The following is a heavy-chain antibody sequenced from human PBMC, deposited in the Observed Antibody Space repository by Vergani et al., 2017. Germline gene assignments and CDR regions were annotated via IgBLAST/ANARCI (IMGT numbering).Heavy chain of an antibody. CDR2: ISSSSSTI. CDR1: GFTFSSYS. CDR3: ARGEGTDYGDYVGVXFDY. V-gene: IGHV3-48*04. J-gene: IGHJ4*02. D-gene: IGHD4-17*01. Sequence: EVQLVESGGGLVQPGGSLRLSCAASGFTFSSYSMNWVRQAPGKGLEWVSYISSSSSTIYYADSVKGRFTISRDNAKNSLYLQMNSLRAEDTAVYYCARGEGTDYGDYVGVXFDYWGQGTLVTVSS.